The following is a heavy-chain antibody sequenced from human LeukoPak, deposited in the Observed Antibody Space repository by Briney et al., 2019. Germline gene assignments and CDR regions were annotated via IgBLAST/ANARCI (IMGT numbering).Heavy chain of an antibody. CDR3: ARDRAAGAYPWYFDY. CDR1: GFTFSSYD. D-gene: IGHD3-16*01. J-gene: IGHJ4*02. V-gene: IGHV3-30*03. CDR2: ISDDRSNK. Sequence: GGSLRLSCAASGFTFSSYDMHWVRQASGKGLEWVAVISDDRSNKYYADSVKGRFTISRDNAKNSLYLQMNSLRAEDTAVYYCARDRAAGAYPWYFDYWGQGTLVTVSS.